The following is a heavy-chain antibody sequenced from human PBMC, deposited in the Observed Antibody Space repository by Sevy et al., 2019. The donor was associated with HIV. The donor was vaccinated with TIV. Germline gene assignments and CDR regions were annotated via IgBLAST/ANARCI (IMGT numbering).Heavy chain of an antibody. CDR1: GFTVSSSY. J-gene: IGHJ4*02. D-gene: IGHD3-22*01. Sequence: GGSLRLSCTASGFTVSSSYMSWVRQAPGKGVEGISVIYRGGSTFYADSVQGRFTISRDSSKNTLYLQMNRLRTEDTAMYYCASLMIVGDFDFWGQGTLVTVSS. CDR3: ASLMIVGDFDF. V-gene: IGHV3-66*02. CDR2: IYRGGST.